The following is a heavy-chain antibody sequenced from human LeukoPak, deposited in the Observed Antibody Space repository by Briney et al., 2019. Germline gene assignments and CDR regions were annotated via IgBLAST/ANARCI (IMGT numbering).Heavy chain of an antibody. CDR3: TGYTGYDYAFDI. D-gene: IGHD5-12*01. CDR2: IRSKAHGGTT. CDR1: GFTFGHYA. Sequence: GGSLRLSCTASGFTFGHYAVSWVRQAPGKGLEWVGFIRSKAHGGTTEYAASVKGRFTISRDDSKSIAYLQMSSLQIEDTAVYYCTGYTGYDYAFDIWGQGTMVIVSA. V-gene: IGHV3-49*04. J-gene: IGHJ3*02.